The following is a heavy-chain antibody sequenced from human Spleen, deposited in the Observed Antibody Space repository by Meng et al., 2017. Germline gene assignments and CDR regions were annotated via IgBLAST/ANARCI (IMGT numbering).Heavy chain of an antibody. Sequence: QGQLVQSGAEVKKPGASVKVSCKASGNTFTRYDIKWVRQATGQGLEWLRWMNPNSDNTGYALKFQGRVTMTRNTSISTAYMELSSLRSEDTAMYYCARGGGPTPFQHWGQGTLVTVSS. CDR2: MNPNSDNT. V-gene: IGHV1-8*01. CDR3: ARGGGPTPFQH. J-gene: IGHJ1*01. CDR1: GNTFTRYD. D-gene: IGHD4-23*01.